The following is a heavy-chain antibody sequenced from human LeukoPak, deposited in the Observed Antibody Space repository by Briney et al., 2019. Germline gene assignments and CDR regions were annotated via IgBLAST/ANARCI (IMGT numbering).Heavy chain of an antibody. CDR3: ARDPYGDYVGYYYYYMDV. V-gene: IGHV3-7*01. Sequence: GGSLRLSCAASGFTFSSYWMSWVRQAPGKGLEWVANIKLDGSEKYYVDSVKGRFTISRDNAKKSLYLQMNSLRDEDTAVYYCARDPYGDYVGYYYYYMDVWGKGTTVTVSS. J-gene: IGHJ6*03. CDR2: IKLDGSEK. D-gene: IGHD4-17*01. CDR1: GFTFSSYW.